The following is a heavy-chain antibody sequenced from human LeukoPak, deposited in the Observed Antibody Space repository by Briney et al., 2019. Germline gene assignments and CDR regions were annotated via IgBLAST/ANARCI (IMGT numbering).Heavy chain of an antibody. D-gene: IGHD3-22*01. CDR2: IKFDGTAT. CDR1: GFTFRSFW. J-gene: IGHJ4*02. Sequence: GGSLRLSCSGFGFTFRSFWMGWVRQAPGKGLEWVANIKFDGTATNYVDSVRGRFTISRDNAKNSVHLQMNALRAEDTAVYYCAKAGYYYDSRIDYWGQGTLVTVSS. V-gene: IGHV3-7*03. CDR3: AKAGYYYDSRIDY.